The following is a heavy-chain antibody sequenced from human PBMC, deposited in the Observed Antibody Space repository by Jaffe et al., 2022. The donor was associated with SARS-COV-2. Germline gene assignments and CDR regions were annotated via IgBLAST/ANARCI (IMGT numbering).Heavy chain of an antibody. CDR1: GYTFTNYD. CDR3: ARSGTQRDGMDV. CDR2: MNPDSGST. Sequence: QVQLVQSGAEVKKPGASVKVSCKASGYTFTNYDINWVRQATGQGLEWMGWMNPDSGSTGYAQKFQGRVTMTRNTSVTTAYMELSSLRSEDTAVYYCARSGTQRDGMDVWGQGTTVTVSS. J-gene: IGHJ6*02. D-gene: IGHD1-26*01. V-gene: IGHV1-8*01.